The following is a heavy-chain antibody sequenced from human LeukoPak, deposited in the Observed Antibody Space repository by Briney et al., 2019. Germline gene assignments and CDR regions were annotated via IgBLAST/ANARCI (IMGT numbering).Heavy chain of an antibody. V-gene: IGHV1-18*01. CDR2: ISAYNGNT. D-gene: IGHD3-9*01. CDR3: ARGTGHYDILTGYSPYYYYGMDV. Sequence: GASVKVSCKASGYTFTSYGISWVRQAPGQGLEWMGWISAYNGNTNYAQKLQGRVTMTTDTSTSTAYTELRSLRSDDTAVYYCARGTGHYDILTGYSPYYYYGMDVWGQGTTVTVSS. J-gene: IGHJ6*02. CDR1: GYTFTSYG.